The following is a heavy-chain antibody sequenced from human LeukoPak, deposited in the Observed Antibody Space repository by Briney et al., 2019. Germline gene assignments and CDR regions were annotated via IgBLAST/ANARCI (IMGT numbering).Heavy chain of an antibody. CDR1: GGSISSSSYY. V-gene: IGHV4-39*07. Sequence: SETLSLTCTVSGGSISSSSYYWGWIRQPPGKGLEWIGSIYYSGSTYYNPSLKSRVTISVDRSKNQFSLKLSSVTAADTAVYYCARVGAVDAFDIWGQGTMVTVSS. CDR3: ARVGAVDAFDI. D-gene: IGHD1-26*01. CDR2: IYYSGST. J-gene: IGHJ3*02.